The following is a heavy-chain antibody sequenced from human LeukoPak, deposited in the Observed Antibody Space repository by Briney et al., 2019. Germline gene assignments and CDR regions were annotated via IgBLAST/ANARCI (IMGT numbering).Heavy chain of an antibody. CDR2: ISSSGSPI. Sequence: PGGSLRLSCAASGFTFSDYYMSWIRQAPGKGREGFSYISSSGSPIYYADSVKGRFTISRDNAKNSLYLQMNSLRAEDTAVYYCARYSDSSGYFDYWGQGTLVTVSS. J-gene: IGHJ4*02. V-gene: IGHV3-11*01. CDR1: GFTFSDYY. D-gene: IGHD3-22*01. CDR3: ARYSDSSGYFDY.